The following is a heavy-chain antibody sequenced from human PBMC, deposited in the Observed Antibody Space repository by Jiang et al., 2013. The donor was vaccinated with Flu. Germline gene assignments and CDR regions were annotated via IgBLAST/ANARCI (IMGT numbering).Heavy chain of an antibody. CDR1: GYSFTSHW. V-gene: IGHV5-51*01. CDR3: ALAIDGNFYFDY. CDR2: IYLSDSHT. D-gene: IGHD5-24*01. J-gene: IGHJ4*02. Sequence: SLKISCKGSGYSFTSHWIGWVRQMPGKGLEWMGIIYLSDSHTKYSPSFQGRVIISADKSVSTAYLQWSGLEASDTAMYYCALAIDGNFYFDYWGQGTLVTVSS.